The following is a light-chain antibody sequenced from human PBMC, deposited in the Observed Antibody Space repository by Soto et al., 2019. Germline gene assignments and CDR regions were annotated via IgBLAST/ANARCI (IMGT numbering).Light chain of an antibody. CDR1: SSDVGGYKY. Sequence: QSALTQPASVSGSPGQSITISCTGTSSDVGGYKYVSWYQHHPGKAPKLMIYEVSNRPSGVSNRFSGSKSGNTASLTISGLQAEDEADYYCSSYTSSSTPWVFGGGTKVTVL. CDR2: EVS. CDR3: SSYTSSSTPWV. V-gene: IGLV2-14*01. J-gene: IGLJ3*02.